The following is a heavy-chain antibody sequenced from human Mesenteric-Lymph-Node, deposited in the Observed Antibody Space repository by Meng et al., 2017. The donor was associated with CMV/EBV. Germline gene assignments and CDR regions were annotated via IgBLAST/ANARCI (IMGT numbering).Heavy chain of an antibody. J-gene: IGHJ4*02. CDR2: INWNGGST. CDR3: ARVDSLVVVPAPLGY. D-gene: IGHD2-2*01. Sequence: GESLKISCAASGFTFDDYGMSWVRQAPGKGLEWVSGINWNGGSTAYADSVKGRFTISRDNAKNSLYLQMKSLRVEDTALYYCARVDSLVVVPAPLGYWGQGTLVTVSS. V-gene: IGHV3-20*04. CDR1: GFTFDDYG.